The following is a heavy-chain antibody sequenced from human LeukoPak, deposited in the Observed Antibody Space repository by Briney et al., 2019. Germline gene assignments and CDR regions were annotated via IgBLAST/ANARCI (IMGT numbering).Heavy chain of an antibody. V-gene: IGHV3-72*01. Sequence: GGSLRLSCAASGFTFSDHYMDWVRQAPGKGLEWVGRTSNKAKSYTTEYAASVKDRFTISRDDSKNSLYLQMNSLKTEDTAVYYCARVTGAYYFDYWGQGTLVAVSS. CDR2: TSNKAKSYTT. J-gene: IGHJ4*02. CDR1: GFTFSDHY. D-gene: IGHD1-20*01. CDR3: ARVTGAYYFDY.